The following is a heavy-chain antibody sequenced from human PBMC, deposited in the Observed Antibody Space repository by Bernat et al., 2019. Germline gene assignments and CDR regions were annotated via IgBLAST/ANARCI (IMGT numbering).Heavy chain of an antibody. D-gene: IGHD2-21*02. V-gene: IGHV4-39*01. J-gene: IGHJ4*02. CDR1: GGSISSTTSY. Sequence: QLQLQESGPGLVKPSETLSLTCTVSGGSISSTTSYWAWIRQPPEKGLEWIGSIYYTSKNQFSLKLSSVTAADMAVYYCARRPSGCGGDCPSFDYWGQGTLVTVSS. CDR2: IYY. CDR3: ARRPSGCGGDCPSFDY.